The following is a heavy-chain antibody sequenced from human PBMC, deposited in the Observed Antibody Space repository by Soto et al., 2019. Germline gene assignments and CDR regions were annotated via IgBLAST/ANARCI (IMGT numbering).Heavy chain of an antibody. CDR2: ITPYNGKT. CDR1: GYTFITFG. J-gene: IGHJ4*02. V-gene: IGHV1-18*01. CDR3: ARDTSHYFDH. D-gene: IGHD2-2*01. Sequence: ASVKVSCKASGYTFITFGISWVRQAPGQGLEWMGWITPYNGKTNYAQKVQDRVTMTADTSTGTAYMELRSLRSDDSAVYYCARDTSHYFDHWGQGTLVTVSS.